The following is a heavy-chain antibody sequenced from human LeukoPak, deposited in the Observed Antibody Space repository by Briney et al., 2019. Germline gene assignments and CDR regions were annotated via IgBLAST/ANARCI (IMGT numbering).Heavy chain of an antibody. Sequence: SETLSLTCAVYGGSFSGYYWSWIRQPPGKGLEWIGEINHSGSTDYNPSLKSRVTISVDTSKNQFSLKLSSVTAADTAVYYCARGDYYGSGSPLDYWGQGTLVTVSS. D-gene: IGHD3-10*01. J-gene: IGHJ4*02. CDR3: ARGDYYGSGSPLDY. V-gene: IGHV4-34*01. CDR2: INHSGST. CDR1: GGSFSGYY.